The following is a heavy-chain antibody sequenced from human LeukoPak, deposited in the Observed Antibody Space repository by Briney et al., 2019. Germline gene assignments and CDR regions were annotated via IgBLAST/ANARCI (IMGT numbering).Heavy chain of an antibody. D-gene: IGHD6-19*01. Sequence: PGGSLRLSCAASGFTFSSYAMHWVRQAPGKGLEWVAVISYDGGNKYYADSVKGRFTISRDTSKNTLSLQMNSLRAEDTAVYYCARSRGAVAGLYYSDYWGQGTLVTVSS. CDR2: ISYDGGNK. CDR3: ARSRGAVAGLYYSDY. CDR1: GFTFSSYA. J-gene: IGHJ4*02. V-gene: IGHV3-30*04.